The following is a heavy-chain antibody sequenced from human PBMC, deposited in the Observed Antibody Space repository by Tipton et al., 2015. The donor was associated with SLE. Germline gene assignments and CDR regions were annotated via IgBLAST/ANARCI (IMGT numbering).Heavy chain of an antibody. J-gene: IGHJ4*02. D-gene: IGHD3-22*01. CDR3: ARVGMYHESSDKRTD. CDR2: VYDIEFT. CDR1: GYSISSGSYF. V-gene: IGHV4-61*01. Sequence: TLSLTCTVSGYSISSGSYFWSWIRQPPGKGLEWIGYVYDIEFTNYNPFLKSRVTISLATSKNQFSLKLGSVAASDSGVYDCARVGMYHESSDKRTDWGQGSLVTASP.